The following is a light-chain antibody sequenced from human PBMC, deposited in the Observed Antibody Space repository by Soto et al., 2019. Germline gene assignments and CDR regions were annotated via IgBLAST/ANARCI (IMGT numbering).Light chain of an antibody. CDR3: SSYTCSSSPYV. CDR1: SSDVGGYNY. CDR2: DVS. V-gene: IGLV2-14*01. Sequence: QSVLTQPASVSGSPGQSITISCTGTSSDVGGYNYVSWYLQHPGKAPKLIIYDVSNRPSGVSNRFSGSKSGNTASLTISGLQAEDEADYYCSSYTCSSSPYVFGTGTKVTV. J-gene: IGLJ1*01.